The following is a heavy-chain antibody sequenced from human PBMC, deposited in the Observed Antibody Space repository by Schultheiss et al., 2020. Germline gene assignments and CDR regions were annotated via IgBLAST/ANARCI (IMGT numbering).Heavy chain of an antibody. CDR1: GGSISSYY. CDR2: IYYSGST. CDR3: AGSPTYCSGGSCYNYYYGMDV. Sequence: SETLSLTCTVSGGSISSYYWSWIRQPPGKGLEWIGYIYYSGSTNYNPSLKSRVTISVDTSKNQFSLKLSSVTAADTAVYYCAGSPTYCSGGSCYNYYYGMDVWGQGTTVTGYS. D-gene: IGHD2-15*01. V-gene: IGHV4-59*01. J-gene: IGHJ6*02.